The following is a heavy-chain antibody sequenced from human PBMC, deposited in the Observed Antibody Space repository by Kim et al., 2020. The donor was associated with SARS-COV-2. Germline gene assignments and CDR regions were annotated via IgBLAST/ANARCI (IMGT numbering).Heavy chain of an antibody. CDR1: GFTFSSHW. J-gene: IGHJ4*02. CDR3: ARDENWSLDY. V-gene: IGHV3-74*01. D-gene: IGHD1-1*01. CDR2: IDGDGSVT. Sequence: GGSLRLSCAASGFTFSSHWMYWVRQVLGKGLVWVSRIDGDGSVTNYADAVKGRFTVSRDNAKNTLYLQMNSLRVDDTAVYFCARDENWSLDYWGQGTVVTVSS.